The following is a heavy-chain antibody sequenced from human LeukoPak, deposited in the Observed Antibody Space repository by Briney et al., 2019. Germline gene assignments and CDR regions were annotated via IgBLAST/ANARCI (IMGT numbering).Heavy chain of an antibody. Sequence: PSETLSLTCAVYGGSFSGYYWSWIRQPPGKGLEWIGEINHSGSTNYNPSLKSRVTISVDTPKNQFSLNLSSVTAADTAVYYCATLTSLWFGAPLGDWGQGTLVTVSS. D-gene: IGHD3-10*01. CDR3: ATLTSLWFGAPLGD. J-gene: IGHJ4*02. CDR1: GGSFSGYY. V-gene: IGHV4-34*01. CDR2: INHSGST.